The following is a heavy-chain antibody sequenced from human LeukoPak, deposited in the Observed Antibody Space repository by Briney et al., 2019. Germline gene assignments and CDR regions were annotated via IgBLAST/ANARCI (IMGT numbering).Heavy chain of an antibody. CDR1: GFTFSGSA. CDR2: IRSKANSYAT. V-gene: IGHV3-73*01. D-gene: IGHD2-2*01. CDR3: TTGYCSSTSCYGGGY. Sequence: GGSLRLSCAASGFTFSGSAMHWVRQASGEGLEWVGRIRSKANSYATAYAASVKGRFTISRDDSKNTAYLQMNSLKTEDTAVYYCTTGYCSSTSCYGGGYWGQGTLVTVSS. J-gene: IGHJ4*02.